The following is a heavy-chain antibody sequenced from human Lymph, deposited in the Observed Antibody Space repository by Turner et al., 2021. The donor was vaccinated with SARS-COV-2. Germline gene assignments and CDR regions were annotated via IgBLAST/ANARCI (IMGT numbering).Heavy chain of an antibody. CDR1: GFTFSSYA. Sequence: EVQLLESGGGLVQPGGSLIISCAASGFTFSSYAMSWVRQAPGKGLEWFSTISSSGGSTYYADSVKGRFTISRDKSKNTLYLQMNSLRAEDTAVYYCAKDPNWYVLSAVDYWGQGTLVTVSS. V-gene: IGHV3-23*01. CDR2: ISSSGGST. CDR3: AKDPNWYVLSAVDY. J-gene: IGHJ4*02. D-gene: IGHD1-1*01.